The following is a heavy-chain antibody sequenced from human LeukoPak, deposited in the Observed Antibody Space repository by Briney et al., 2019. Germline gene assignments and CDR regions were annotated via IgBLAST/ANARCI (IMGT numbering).Heavy chain of an antibody. CDR1: GFTFSSYG. V-gene: IGHV3-48*02. J-gene: IGHJ6*02. Sequence: GGSLRLSCAASGFTFSSYGISWVRQAPGKGLEWVSYISPRSSTIYYADSVKGRFTISRDNAKNSLYLQISSLRDEDTAVYYCARDCSSTSCYNYYGMDVWGQGTTVTVSS. D-gene: IGHD2-2*02. CDR2: ISPRSSTI. CDR3: ARDCSSTSCYNYYGMDV.